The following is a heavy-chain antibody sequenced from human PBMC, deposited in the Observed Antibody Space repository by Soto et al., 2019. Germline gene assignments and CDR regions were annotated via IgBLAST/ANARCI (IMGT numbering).Heavy chain of an antibody. V-gene: IGHV3-7*01. Sequence: PGGSLRLSCAASGFTFSSYWMNWVRQAPGRGLEWVANVKQDGSEEYYVDSVKGRFTISRDNAKNSLYLQMNSLRAEDTAVYYCARDSGYSNYSPLYYWGQGTLVTVSS. J-gene: IGHJ4*02. D-gene: IGHD4-4*01. CDR3: ARDSGYSNYSPLYY. CDR1: GFTFSSYW. CDR2: VKQDGSEE.